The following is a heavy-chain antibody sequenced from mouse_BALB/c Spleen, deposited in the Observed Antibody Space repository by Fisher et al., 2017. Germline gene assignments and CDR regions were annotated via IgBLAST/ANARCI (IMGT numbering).Heavy chain of an antibody. J-gene: IGHJ4*01. D-gene: IGHD2-1*01. V-gene: IGHV1-9*01. Sequence: KFKGKATFTADTSSNTAYMQLSSLTSEDSAVYYCANGNFYAMDYWGQGTSVTVSS. CDR3: ANGNFYAMDY.